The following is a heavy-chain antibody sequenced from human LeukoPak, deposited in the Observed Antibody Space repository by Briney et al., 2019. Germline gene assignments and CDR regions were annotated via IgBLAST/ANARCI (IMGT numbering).Heavy chain of an antibody. CDR2: INHSGST. Sequence: SETLSLTCAVYGGSFSGYYWSWIRQPPGKGLEWIGEINHSGSTNYNPSLKSRVTISVDTSKNQFSLKLSSVTAADTAVYYCARIGENYYEYYFDYWGQGTLVTVSS. CDR1: GGSFSGYY. J-gene: IGHJ4*02. V-gene: IGHV4-34*01. CDR3: ARIGENYYEYYFDY. D-gene: IGHD1-26*01.